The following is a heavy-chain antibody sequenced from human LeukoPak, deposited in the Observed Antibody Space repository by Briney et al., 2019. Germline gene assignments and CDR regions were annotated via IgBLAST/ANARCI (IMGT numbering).Heavy chain of an antibody. D-gene: IGHD1-26*01. CDR3: ARGPGSYSTKYLDY. CDR1: GGSISSSSYY. V-gene: IGHV4-39*07. CDR2: IYYSGST. Sequence: PSETLSLTCTVSGGSISSSSYYWGWIRQPPGKGLEWIGSIYYSGSTYYNPSLKSRVTISVDTSKNQFSLKLSSVTAADTAVYYCARGPGSYSTKYLDYWGQGTLVTVSS. J-gene: IGHJ4*02.